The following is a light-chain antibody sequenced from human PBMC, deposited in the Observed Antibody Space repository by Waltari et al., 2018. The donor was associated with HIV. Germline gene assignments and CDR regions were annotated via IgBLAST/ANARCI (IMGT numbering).Light chain of an antibody. CDR2: GNS. V-gene: IGLV1-40*01. Sequence: QSLLTQPPSVSGAPGQRVAISCTGSSSNMVAGYHVHWYQQLPGTAPKLLIYGNSNRPSGVPDRFSGSKSGTSASLAITGLQAEDEADYYCQSYDSSLSIVFGTGTKVTVL. J-gene: IGLJ1*01. CDR1: SSNMVAGYH. CDR3: QSYDSSLSIV.